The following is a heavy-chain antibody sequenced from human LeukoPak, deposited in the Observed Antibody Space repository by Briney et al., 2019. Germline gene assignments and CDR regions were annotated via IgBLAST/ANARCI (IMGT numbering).Heavy chain of an antibody. CDR3: ARGMRGVIPAAIGDY. V-gene: IGHV4-59*08. CDR1: GGSISSYY. Sequence: SETLSLTCTVSGGSISSYYWSWIRQPPGKGLEWIGYIYYSGSTNYNPSLKSRVTISVDTSKNQFSLKLTSVTAADTAVYYCARGMRGVIPAAIGDYWGQGTLVTVSS. CDR2: IYYSGST. J-gene: IGHJ4*02. D-gene: IGHD2-2*02.